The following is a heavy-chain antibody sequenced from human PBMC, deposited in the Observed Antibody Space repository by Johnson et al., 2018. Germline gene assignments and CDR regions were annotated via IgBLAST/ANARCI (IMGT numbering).Heavy chain of an antibody. V-gene: IGHV1-69*12. CDR2: IIGMFGTA. J-gene: IGHJ1*01. Sequence: QVQLVQSGAEVKKPGTSVKVSCKTSGGTFSSYAFSWVRQAPGQGLEWMGGIIGMFGTAHYAQKFQGRVTITADEFTSTAYMELSSLTSEETAVYYCARSAYYYPTGYFQHWGQGTLVTVSS. CDR3: ARSAYYYPTGYFQH. CDR1: GGTFSSYA. D-gene: IGHD3-10*01.